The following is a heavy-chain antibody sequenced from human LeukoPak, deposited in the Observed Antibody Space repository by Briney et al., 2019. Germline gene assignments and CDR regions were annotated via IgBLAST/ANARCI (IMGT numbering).Heavy chain of an antibody. CDR3: ARARYSYGPLFDY. CDR2: IKQDGSEK. D-gene: IGHD5-18*01. J-gene: IGHJ4*02. V-gene: IGHV3-7*05. Sequence: PGGSLRLSCAASGFTFSSYWMSWVRQAPGKGLEWVANIKQDGSEKYYVDSVKGRFTISRDNAKNSLYLQMNSLRAEDTAVYYCARARYSYGPLFDYWGQGTLVTVSS. CDR1: GFTFSSYW.